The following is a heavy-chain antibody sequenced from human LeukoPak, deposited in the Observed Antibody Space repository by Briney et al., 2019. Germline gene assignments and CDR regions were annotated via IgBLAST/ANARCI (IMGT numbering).Heavy chain of an antibody. J-gene: IGHJ4*02. Sequence: AETLSLTCTVSGGSISISTYYWGWIRQPPGKGLEWLGSIYYSGTLYHNPSLKSRVTISVDTSKNQFSLKLSSVTAADTAVYYCARSDYDYVWGSWPFDYWGQGTLVTVSS. CDR1: GGSISISTYY. V-gene: IGHV4-39*07. D-gene: IGHD3-16*01. CDR3: ARSDYDYVWGSWPFDY. CDR2: IYYSGTL.